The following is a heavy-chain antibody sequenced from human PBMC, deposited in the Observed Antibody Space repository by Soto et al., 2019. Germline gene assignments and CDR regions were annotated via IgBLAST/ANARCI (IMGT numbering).Heavy chain of an antibody. Sequence: GGSLRLSCAASGFTFSSYAMHWVRQAPGKGLEWVAVISYDGSNKYYADSVKGRFTISRDNSKNTLYLQMNSLRAEDTAVYYCARDRGYYDYVSDYWGQGTLVTVSS. D-gene: IGHD3-16*01. CDR2: ISYDGSNK. J-gene: IGHJ4*02. V-gene: IGHV3-30-3*01. CDR1: GFTFSSYA. CDR3: ARDRGYYDYVSDY.